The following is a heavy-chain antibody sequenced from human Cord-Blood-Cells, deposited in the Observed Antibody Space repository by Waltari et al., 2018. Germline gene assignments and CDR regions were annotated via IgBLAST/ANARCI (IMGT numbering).Heavy chain of an antibody. V-gene: IGHV1-69*01. D-gene: IGHD5-18*01. CDR2: IIPIFGTA. CDR1: GGPFSSYD. J-gene: IGHJ4*02. Sequence: QVQLVQSGAEENKPRHSVRVSFTASGGPFSSYDITWVRHAPGQGLEWMGGIIPIFGTANYAQKFQGRVTITADESTSTAYMELSSLRSEDTAVYYCARVGYSYGYYWGQGTLVTVSS. CDR3: ARVGYSYGYY.